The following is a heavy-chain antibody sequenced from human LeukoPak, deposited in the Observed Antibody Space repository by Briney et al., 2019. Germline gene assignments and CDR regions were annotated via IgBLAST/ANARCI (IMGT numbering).Heavy chain of an antibody. J-gene: IGHJ4*02. Sequence: GGSLRLSCAASGFTFSSYAMHWVREAPGKGLEWVAVISYGGSNKYYADSVKGRFTISRDNSKNTLYLQMNSLRAEDTAVYYCARDGRDSSGWYFDYWGQGTLVTVSS. CDR2: ISYGGSNK. V-gene: IGHV3-30-3*01. D-gene: IGHD6-19*01. CDR3: ARDGRDSSGWYFDY. CDR1: GFTFSSYA.